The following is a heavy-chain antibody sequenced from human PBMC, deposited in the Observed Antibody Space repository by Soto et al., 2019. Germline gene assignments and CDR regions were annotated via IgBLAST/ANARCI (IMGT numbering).Heavy chain of an antibody. J-gene: IGHJ5*01. CDR3: AKPSVTRDDS. CDR1: GFTFSHYA. D-gene: IGHD1-1*01. CDR2: ISDSGGST. V-gene: IGHV3-23*01. Sequence: EVRLFESGGGLLQPGASLRLSCAASGFTFSHYAMSWIRQAPGKGLEWVSAISDSGGSTYYADSVKGRFTISRDNSKNTVYLQMNSLKAEDTAVYYCAKPSVTRDDSWGQGTLVTVSS.